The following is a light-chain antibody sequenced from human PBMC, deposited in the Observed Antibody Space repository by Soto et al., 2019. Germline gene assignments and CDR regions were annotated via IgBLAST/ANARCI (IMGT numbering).Light chain of an antibody. J-gene: IGLJ3*02. Sequence: QSALTQPASVSGSPGQSITISCTGSSNDVGRFNFVSWYQQYPGKAPKLILYEVSNRPSGLSTRFSGSKSGNTASLTISGLQTDDEADYYCSSFTPTGAWLFGGGTKVTVL. CDR3: SSFTPTGAWL. CDR1: SNDVGRFNF. CDR2: EVS. V-gene: IGLV2-14*01.